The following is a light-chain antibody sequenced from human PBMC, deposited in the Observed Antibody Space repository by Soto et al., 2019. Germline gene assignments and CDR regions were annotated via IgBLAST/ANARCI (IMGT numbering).Light chain of an antibody. CDR2: DSN. J-gene: IGLJ3*02. Sequence: QSVLTQPPSVSAAPGQKVTISCSGSRSNIGDNYVSWYQQLPGTAPKLLIYDSNKRPSGIPDRFSGSKSGTSATLGITGLQTGDEADYYCGTWDSSLSAWVFGGGTQLTVL. CDR3: GTWDSSLSAWV. V-gene: IGLV1-51*01. CDR1: RSNIGDNY.